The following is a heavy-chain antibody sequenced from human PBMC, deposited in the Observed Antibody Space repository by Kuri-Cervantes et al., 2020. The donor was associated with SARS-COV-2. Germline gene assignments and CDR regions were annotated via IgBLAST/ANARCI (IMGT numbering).Heavy chain of an antibody. CDR1: GGTFSSYA. D-gene: IGHD6-13*01. CDR3: ARGAAAGHGIGLHY. J-gene: IGHJ4*02. CDR2: IIPIFGTA. Sequence: SVKVSCKASGGTFSSYAISWVRQAPGQGLEWMGGIIPIFGTANYAQKFQGRVTITADESTSTAYMELSSLRSEDTAVYYCARGAAAGHGIGLHYWGQGTLVTSSS. V-gene: IGHV1-69*13.